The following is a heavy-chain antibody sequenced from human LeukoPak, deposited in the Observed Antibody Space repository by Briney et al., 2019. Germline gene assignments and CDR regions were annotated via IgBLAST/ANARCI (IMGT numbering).Heavy chain of an antibody. CDR3: AKSNGYGLVDI. Sequence: SETLSLTCTVSDYSISSGYYWGWIRQSPGKGLEWIGSMYHSGSTYYNPSLNSRVTISVDTSRNQFSLKLNSVTAADTAVYYCAKSNGYGLVDIWGQGTMVTVSS. D-gene: IGHD3-10*01. J-gene: IGHJ3*02. CDR1: DYSISSGYY. V-gene: IGHV4-38-2*02. CDR2: MYHSGST.